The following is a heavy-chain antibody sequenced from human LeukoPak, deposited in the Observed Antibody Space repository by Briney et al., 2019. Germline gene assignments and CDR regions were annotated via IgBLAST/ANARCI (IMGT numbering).Heavy chain of an antibody. CDR2: ISSNGGST. CDR1: GFSFSSYG. CDR3: ARAGGGSYYAY. V-gene: IGHV3-64*01. J-gene: IGHJ4*02. Sequence: PGGSLRLSCAASGFSFSSYGMHWVRQAPGKGLEYVSAISSNGGSTYYANSVKGRFTISRDNSKDTLYLQMGSLRAEDMAVYYCARAGGGSYYAYWGQGTLVTASS. D-gene: IGHD1-26*01.